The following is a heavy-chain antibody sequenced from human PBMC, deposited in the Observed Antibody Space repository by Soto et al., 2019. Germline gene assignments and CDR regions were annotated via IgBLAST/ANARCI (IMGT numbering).Heavy chain of an antibody. CDR1: GGTLSSYT. CDR3: ARDKGYCSDTSCPDFDY. D-gene: IGHD2-15*01. J-gene: IGHJ4*02. CDR2: VIPNLGVI. V-gene: IGHV1-69*04. Sequence: QVQLVHSGAEVKKPGSSVKVSCKASGGTLSSYTFSWVRQAPGQGLEWMGRVIPNLGVINYAKKFQGRFTIVVDTSTSTAYMELNSRRYEDTAVYYCARDKGYCSDTSCPDFDYCGQGTLVTVSS.